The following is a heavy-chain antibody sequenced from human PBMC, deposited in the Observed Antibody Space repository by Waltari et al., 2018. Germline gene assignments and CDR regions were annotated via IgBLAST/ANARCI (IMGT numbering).Heavy chain of an antibody. V-gene: IGHV1-2*05. CDR3: ATWRENAFDV. D-gene: IGHD1-1*01. J-gene: IGHJ3*01. Sequence: QVQLVQSGAEMKKRGASVKVSCEASGYTFTGYFIHWVLQAPGQGLEWMGRINPNSGCTNYAQKFQGRVTLTRDKSINTAYMDLSRLTSDDTGMYYCATWRENAFDVWGQGTMVTVST. CDR2: INPNSGCT. CDR1: GYTFTGYF.